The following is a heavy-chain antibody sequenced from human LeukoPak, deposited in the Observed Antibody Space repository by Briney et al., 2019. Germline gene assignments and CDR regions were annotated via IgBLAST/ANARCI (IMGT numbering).Heavy chain of an antibody. CDR2: ISGSGGST. Sequence: GGSLRLSRAASGFTFSSYAMSWVRQAPGKGLEWVSAISGSGGSTYYADSVKGRFTISRDNSKNTLYLQMNSLRAEDTAAYYCAKDPTGSYFDYWGQGTLVTVSS. J-gene: IGHJ4*02. V-gene: IGHV3-23*01. CDR3: AKDPTGSYFDY. CDR1: GFTFSSYA. D-gene: IGHD3-10*01.